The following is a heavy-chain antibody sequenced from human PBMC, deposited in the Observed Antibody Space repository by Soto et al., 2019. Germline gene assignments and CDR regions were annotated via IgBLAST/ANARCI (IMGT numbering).Heavy chain of an antibody. V-gene: IGHV3-33*01. J-gene: IGHJ5*02. Sequence: QVQLVESGGAVVQPGRSLRLSCVASEFPFSSYGMHWVRQAPGKGLEWVAVIWYDGSNKYYADSVKGRFTISRDNSKNTLYLQMNSLRAEDTAVYYCASSASWGQGTLVTVSS. CDR2: IWYDGSNK. CDR1: EFPFSSYG. D-gene: IGHD3-10*01. CDR3: ASSAS.